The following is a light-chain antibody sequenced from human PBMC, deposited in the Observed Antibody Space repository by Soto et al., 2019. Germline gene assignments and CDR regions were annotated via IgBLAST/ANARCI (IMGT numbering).Light chain of an antibody. Sequence: EIVMTQSPATLSVSPGERATLSCRASQSVSSNLAWYQQKPGQAPRLLIYGASTRATGIPARFSGSGSGTDFTLTISTLEPEDFAVYYCQQYGSSSITFGQGTRLEI. V-gene: IGKV3-15*01. CDR3: QQYGSSSIT. CDR1: QSVSSN. J-gene: IGKJ5*01. CDR2: GAS.